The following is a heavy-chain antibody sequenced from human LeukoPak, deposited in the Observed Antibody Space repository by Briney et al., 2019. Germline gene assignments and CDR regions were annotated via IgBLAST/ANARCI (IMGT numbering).Heavy chain of an antibody. CDR3: ARDRIAAAGFDY. Sequence: GSSVKVSCKASGGTFSIYAISWVRQAPGQGLEWMGGIIPIFGTANYAQKFQGRVTITTDESTSTAYMELSSLRSEDTAVYYCARDRIAAAGFDYWGQGTLVTVSS. CDR2: IIPIFGTA. D-gene: IGHD6-13*01. J-gene: IGHJ4*02. V-gene: IGHV1-69*05. CDR1: GGTFSIYA.